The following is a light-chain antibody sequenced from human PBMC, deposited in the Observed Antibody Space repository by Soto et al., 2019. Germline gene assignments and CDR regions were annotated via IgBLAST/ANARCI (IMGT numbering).Light chain of an antibody. J-gene: IGKJ5*01. Sequence: EVVVAHSPVTLSLSPGEIATLSGMAIQSFRGLLACDHHKPGQAPRLLIYDAYNRATGIPPRFSGSGSGTDFTLTISSLEPEDAAVYYWQQRHLWPITFGQGTRLEIK. CDR2: DAY. CDR3: QQRHLWPIT. V-gene: IGKV3-11*01. CDR1: QSFRGL.